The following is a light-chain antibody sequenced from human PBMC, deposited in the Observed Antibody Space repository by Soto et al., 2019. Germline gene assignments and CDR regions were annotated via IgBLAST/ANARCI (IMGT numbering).Light chain of an antibody. CDR1: QSVRSSY. Sequence: ETVLTQSPGTPVLTPGERVTLSCRASQSVRSSYLAWYQQKPGQAPRLLIYGASGRATGIPDRFSGSGSGTDFTLTISRLEPEDFAVYYCQQYGNPPQTFGQGTKVEIK. J-gene: IGKJ1*01. V-gene: IGKV3-20*01. CDR3: QQYGNPPQT. CDR2: GAS.